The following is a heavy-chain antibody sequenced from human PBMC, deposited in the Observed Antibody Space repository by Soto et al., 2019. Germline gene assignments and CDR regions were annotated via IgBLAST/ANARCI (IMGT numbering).Heavy chain of an antibody. CDR3: ARDTRFYDILTGTQGDWFDP. V-gene: IGHV4-31*03. CDR2: IYYSGST. Sequence: PSETLSLTCTVSGGSICSGGYSWTWIRQHPGKGLEWIGYIYYSGSTYYKPSLKSRVTISVDTSKNQLSLKLSSVTAADTAVYYCARDTRFYDILTGTQGDWFDPWGQGTLVTVSS. CDR1: GGSICSGGYS. J-gene: IGHJ5*02. D-gene: IGHD3-9*01.